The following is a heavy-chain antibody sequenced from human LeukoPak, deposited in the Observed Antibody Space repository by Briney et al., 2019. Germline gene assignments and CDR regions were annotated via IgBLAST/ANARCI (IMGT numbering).Heavy chain of an antibody. V-gene: IGHV1-8*01. D-gene: IGHD1-26*01. Sequence: ASVKVSRKASGYTFTSYDINWVRQAPGQGLEWMGWMNPNSGNTGYAQKFQGRVTMTRNTSISTAYMELSSLRSEDTAVYYCAISGSYNWFDPWGQGTLVTVSS. CDR3: AISGSYNWFDP. CDR2: MNPNSGNT. J-gene: IGHJ5*02. CDR1: GYTFTSYD.